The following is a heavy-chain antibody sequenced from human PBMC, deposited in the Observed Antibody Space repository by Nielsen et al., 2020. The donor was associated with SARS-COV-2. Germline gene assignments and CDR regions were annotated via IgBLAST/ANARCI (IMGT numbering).Heavy chain of an antibody. J-gene: IGHJ4*02. CDR1: GYSFTSYW. Sequence: GESLKISCKSSGYSFTSYWISWVRQMPGKGLEWMGKIDLTNSYTDYSPSFRGRVTISTDKSISTAYLQWSSLKASDTAMYYCARHPGDYWGQGTLVTVSS. V-gene: IGHV5-10-1*01. CDR3: ARHPGDY. CDR2: IDLTNSYT.